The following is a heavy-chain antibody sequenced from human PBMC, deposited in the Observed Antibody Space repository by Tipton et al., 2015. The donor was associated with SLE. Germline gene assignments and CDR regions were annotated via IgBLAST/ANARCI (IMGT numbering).Heavy chain of an antibody. CDR3: AVLGATIGGVFDY. Sequence: TLSLTCTVSGGSISSSSYYWGWIRQPPGKGLEWIGSIYYSGSTYYNPSLKSRVTISVDTSKNQFSLKLSSVTAADTAVYYCAVLGATIGGVFDYWGQGPLVTVSS. D-gene: IGHD3-16*01. J-gene: IGHJ4*02. CDR1: GGSISSSSYY. CDR2: IYYSGST. V-gene: IGHV4-39*07.